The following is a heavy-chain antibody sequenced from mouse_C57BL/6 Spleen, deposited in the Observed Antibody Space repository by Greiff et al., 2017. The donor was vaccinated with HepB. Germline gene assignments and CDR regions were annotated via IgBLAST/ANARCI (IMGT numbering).Heavy chain of an antibody. D-gene: IGHD1-1*01. J-gene: IGHJ1*03. CDR1: GYAFSSYW. Sequence: VQLQQSGAELVKPGASVKISCKASGYAFSSYWMNWVKQRPGKGLEWIGQIYPGDGDTNYNGKFKGKATLTADKSSSTAYMQLSSLTSEDSAVYFCARTYYYGSSGGYFDVWGTGTTVTVSS. CDR2: IYPGDGDT. V-gene: IGHV1-80*01. CDR3: ARTYYYGSSGGYFDV.